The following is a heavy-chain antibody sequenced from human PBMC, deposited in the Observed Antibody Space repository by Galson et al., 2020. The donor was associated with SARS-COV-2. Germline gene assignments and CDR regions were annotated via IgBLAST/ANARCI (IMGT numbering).Heavy chain of an antibody. V-gene: IGHV4-59*01. CDR3: AREPPSGNWFDP. Sequence: SETLSLTCTVSGGSISSYYWSWIRPPPGKGLEWIGYIYYSGSTNYNPSLKSRVTISVDTSKNQFSLKLSSVTAADTAVYYCAREPPSGNWFDPWGQGTLVTVSS. CDR2: IYYSGST. J-gene: IGHJ5*02. CDR1: GGSISSYY.